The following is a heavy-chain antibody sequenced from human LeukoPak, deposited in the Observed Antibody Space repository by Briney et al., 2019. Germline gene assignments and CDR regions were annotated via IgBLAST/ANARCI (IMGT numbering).Heavy chain of an antibody. CDR2: INGDGSST. CDR3: AREELEPSTHPFDP. V-gene: IGHV3-74*03. J-gene: IGHJ5*02. D-gene: IGHD1-7*01. CDR1: GITFSGHW. Sequence: GGSLRLSCAASGITFSGHWMHWVRQTPGQGLVWVSRINGDGSSTAYADSVKGRFTISRDNAKNTVYLQTNSLRVDDTAVYYCAREELEPSTHPFDPWGQGTLVTVSS.